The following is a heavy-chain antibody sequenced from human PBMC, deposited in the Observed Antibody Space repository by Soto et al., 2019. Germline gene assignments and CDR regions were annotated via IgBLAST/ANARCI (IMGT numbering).Heavy chain of an antibody. V-gene: IGHV1-18*03. CDR2: ISAHTGNT. CDR3: ARGRSGDD. Sequence: QVHLVQSGAEVKKPGASVKVYCKASGYTFTSYGITWVRQAPGQGLEWMGWISAHTGNTDYAQKRQGRVIVARDTSTSTACMELGSRISDGMAVYYCARGRSGDDRGQGALVTVSS. J-gene: IGHJ4*02. CDR1: GYTFTSYG.